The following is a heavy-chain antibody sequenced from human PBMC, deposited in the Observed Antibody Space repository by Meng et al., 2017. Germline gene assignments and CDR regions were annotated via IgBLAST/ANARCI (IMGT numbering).Heavy chain of an antibody. D-gene: IGHD3-16*02. J-gene: IGHJ4*02. Sequence: GESLKISCAASGFTFSSYWMNWVRQAPGKGLEWVANIKKDGSDKYYADSVKGRFTISRDNAKNSLFLQMNSLRAEDTAMYYCARGPFYGYVWGSYRYGLDYWGQGTLVTVSS. CDR2: IKKDGSDK. V-gene: IGHV3-7*01. CDR1: GFTFSSYW. CDR3: ARGPFYGYVWGSYRYGLDY.